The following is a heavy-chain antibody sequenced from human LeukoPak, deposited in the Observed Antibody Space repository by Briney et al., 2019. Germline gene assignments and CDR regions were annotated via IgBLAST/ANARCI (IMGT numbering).Heavy chain of an antibody. CDR1: GYTFTTYG. J-gene: IGHJ4*02. CDR2: ISAYNGNT. V-gene: IGHV1-18*01. CDR3: ARGSVAAAGEFPFDY. D-gene: IGHD6-13*01. Sequence: ASVKVSCTASGYTFTTYGISWVRQAPGQGLEWMGWISAYNGNTNYAQNLQGRVTMTTDTSTSTAYMELRSLRSDDTAVYYCARGSVAAAGEFPFDYWGQGTLVTVSS.